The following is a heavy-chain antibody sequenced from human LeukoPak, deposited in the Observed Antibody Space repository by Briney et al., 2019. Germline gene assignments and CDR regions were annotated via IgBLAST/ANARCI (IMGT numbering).Heavy chain of an antibody. V-gene: IGHV4-59*01. Sequence: PSETLSLTCTVSGGSISSYYWSWIRQPPGKGLEWIGYIYYSGSTNYNPSLKSRVTISVDTSKNQFSLKLSSVTAADTAVYYCAPEGNYDAHWFDPWGQGTLVTVSS. D-gene: IGHD3-3*01. CDR1: GGSISSYY. CDR3: APEGNYDAHWFDP. CDR2: IYYSGST. J-gene: IGHJ5*02.